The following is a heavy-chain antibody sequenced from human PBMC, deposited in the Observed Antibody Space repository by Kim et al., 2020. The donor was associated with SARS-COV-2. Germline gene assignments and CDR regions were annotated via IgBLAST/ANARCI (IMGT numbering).Heavy chain of an antibody. J-gene: IGHJ3*02. CDR1: GGSFSGYY. CDR3: ASFRYYYDSSGYLRDAFDI. V-gene: IGHV4-34*01. CDR2: INHSGST. D-gene: IGHD3-22*01. Sequence: SETLSLTCAVYGGSFSGYYWSWIRQPPGKGLEWIGEINHSGSTNYNPSLKSRVTISVDTSKNQFSLKLSSVTAADTAVYYCASFRYYYDSSGYLRDAFDIWGQGTMVTVSS.